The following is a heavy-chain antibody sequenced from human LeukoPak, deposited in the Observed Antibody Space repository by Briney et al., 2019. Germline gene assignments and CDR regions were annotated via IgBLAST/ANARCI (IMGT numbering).Heavy chain of an antibody. CDR3: AKGGTTVVDH. V-gene: IGHV3-74*03. Sequence: GGSLRLSCGATGFTISSYWMHRVRQAPGKGLVWVSRINGDGSSTTYADSVKGRFTISRDNAKNTLYLQMNSLRAEDTAVYYCAKGGTTVVDHWGQGTLVTVSS. D-gene: IGHD4-23*01. CDR2: INGDGSST. CDR1: GFTISSYW. J-gene: IGHJ5*02.